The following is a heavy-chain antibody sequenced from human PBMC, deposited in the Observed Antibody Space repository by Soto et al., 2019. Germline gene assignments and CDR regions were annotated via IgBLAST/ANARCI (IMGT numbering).Heavy chain of an antibody. CDR1: GFTFSSYA. J-gene: IGHJ4*02. D-gene: IGHD3-22*01. CDR2: ISGSGGST. CDR3: AKATYYYDGSGYYYHEY. Sequence: PGGSLRLSCAASGFTFSSYAMSWVRQAPGKGLEWVSAISGSGGSTYYADSVKGRFTISRDNSKNTLYLQMNSLRAEDTAVYYCAKATYYYDGSGYYYHEYWGQGTLVTVSS. V-gene: IGHV3-23*01.